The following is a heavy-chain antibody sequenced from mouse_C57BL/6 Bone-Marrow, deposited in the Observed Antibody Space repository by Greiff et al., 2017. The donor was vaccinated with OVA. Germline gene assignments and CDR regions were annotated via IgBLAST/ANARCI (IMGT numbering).Heavy chain of an antibody. CDR3: ARPGNWDGDY. CDR1: GFTFSSYT. CDR2: ISGGGGNT. D-gene: IGHD4-1*01. J-gene: IGHJ2*01. Sequence: EVKVEESGGGLVKPGGSLKLSCAASGFTFSSYTMSWVRQTPEKRLEWVATISGGGGNTYYPDSVKGRFTISRDNAKNTLYLQMSSLRSEDTALYYCARPGNWDGDYWGQGTTLTVSS. V-gene: IGHV5-9*01.